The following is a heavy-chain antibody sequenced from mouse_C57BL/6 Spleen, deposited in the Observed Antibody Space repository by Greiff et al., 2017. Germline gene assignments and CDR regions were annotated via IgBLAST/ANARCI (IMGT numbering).Heavy chain of an antibody. CDR1: GYTFTSYW. V-gene: IGHV1-52*01. CDR2: IDPSDSET. Sequence: QVQLQQPGAELVRPGSSVKLSCKASGYTFTSYWMHWVKQRPIQGLEWIGNIDPSDSETHYNQKFKDKATVTVDKSSSTAYMQLSSLTSEDSAVYYCARGGANWAWFAYWGQGTLVTVSA. CDR3: ARGGANWAWFAY. D-gene: IGHD4-1*01. J-gene: IGHJ3*01.